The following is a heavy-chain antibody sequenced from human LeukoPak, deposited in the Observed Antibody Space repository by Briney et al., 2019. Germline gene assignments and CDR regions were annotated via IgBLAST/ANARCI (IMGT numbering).Heavy chain of an antibody. CDR3: AKYDSSGYYYGNFDY. CDR2: ISGGGGST. V-gene: IGHV3-23*01. D-gene: IGHD3-22*01. Sequence: GRSLRLSCAASGFTFSTYAMSWVRQAPGKGLEWVSAISGGGGSTYYADSVKGRFTISRDNSKNTLYPQMNSLRADDTAVYYCAKYDSSGYYYGNFDYWGQGTLVTVSS. CDR1: GFTFSTYA. J-gene: IGHJ4*02.